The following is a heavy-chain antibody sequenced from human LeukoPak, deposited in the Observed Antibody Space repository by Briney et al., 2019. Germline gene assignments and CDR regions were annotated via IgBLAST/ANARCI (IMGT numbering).Heavy chain of an antibody. CDR1: GGSIRSYY. CDR2: IYYSGST. D-gene: IGHD3-22*01. J-gene: IGHJ4*02. CDR3: ARGGDSSGYYYSIDY. V-gene: IGHV4-59*01. Sequence: SETLSLTCTVSGGSIRSYYWSWIRQPPGKGLEWIGYIYYSGSTNYNPSLKSRVTISVDTSKNQFSLKLSSVTAADTAVYYCARGGDSSGYYYSIDYWGQGTLVTVSS.